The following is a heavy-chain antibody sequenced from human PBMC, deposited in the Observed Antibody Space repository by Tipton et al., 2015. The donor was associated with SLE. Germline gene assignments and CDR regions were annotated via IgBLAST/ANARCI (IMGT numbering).Heavy chain of an antibody. J-gene: IGHJ4*02. CDR1: GFSISSGYY. CDR3: ARHDYDSNGYYQHYFDY. D-gene: IGHD3-22*01. V-gene: IGHV4-38-2*01. CDR2: IHHSGNT. Sequence: LRLSCAVSGFSISSGYYWGWIRQPPGEGLEWIGSIHHSGNTYFNPSLKSRVTMSIDTSRNEGFLRLTSVTAADTAVYYCARHDYDSNGYYQHYFDYWGQGTLVTVSS.